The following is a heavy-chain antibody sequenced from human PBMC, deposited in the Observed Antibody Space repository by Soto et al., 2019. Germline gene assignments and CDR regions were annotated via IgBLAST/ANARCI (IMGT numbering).Heavy chain of an antibody. V-gene: IGHV4-59*08. D-gene: IGHD2-2*01. J-gene: IGHJ6*03. CDR3: ARRGPRCSSTSCYSYYYYYMDV. Sequence: SETLSLTCTVSGGSISSYYWSWIRQPPGKGLEWIGYIYYSGSTNYNPSLKSRVTISVDTSKNQFSLKLSSVTAADTAVYYCARRGPRCSSTSCYSYYYYYMDVWGKGTTVTVSS. CDR2: IYYSGST. CDR1: GGSISSYY.